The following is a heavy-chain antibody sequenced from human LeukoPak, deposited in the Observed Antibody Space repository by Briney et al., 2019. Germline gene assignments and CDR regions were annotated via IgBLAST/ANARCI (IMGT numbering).Heavy chain of an antibody. CDR3: TRDRGAYNLYDY. Sequence: PGGSLRLSCTASGFTFGDYAMSWIRQAPGNGLERVGFIRSKAYGETADYAASVKGRFTISRDDSKAIAYLQMNSLKTEDTAVYHCTRDRGAYNLYDYWGQGALVTVSS. V-gene: IGHV3-49*03. J-gene: IGHJ4*02. CDR2: IRSKAYGETA. D-gene: IGHD1-1*01. CDR1: GFTFGDYA.